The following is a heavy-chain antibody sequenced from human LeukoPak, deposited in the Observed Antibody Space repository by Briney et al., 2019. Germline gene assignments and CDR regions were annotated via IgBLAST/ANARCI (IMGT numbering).Heavy chain of an antibody. CDR2: INPNSGDT. J-gene: IGHJ4*02. CDR3: ATHRGYSRTFDY. Sequence: GASVKVSCKASGYTFTGYYMHWVRQAPGQGLEWMGCINPNSGDTDYAQKFQGVFTMTRDTSISTAYMELGRPTSDDTAVYYCATHRGYSRTFDYWGQGTLVAVSS. V-gene: IGHV1-2*02. D-gene: IGHD3-22*01. CDR1: GYTFTGYY.